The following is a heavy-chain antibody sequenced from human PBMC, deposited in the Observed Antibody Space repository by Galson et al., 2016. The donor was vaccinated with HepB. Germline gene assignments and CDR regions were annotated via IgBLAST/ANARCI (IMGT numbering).Heavy chain of an antibody. CDR1: DFTFTNAY. Sequence: SLRLSCAASDFTFTNAYMNWVRQAPGKGLEWVAVISYDGSDKYYGNSVKGRFTISRDNSKNTLYLQMNSLRAEDTAVYYCVKDYCGGGSCFPTDSWGQGTLVTVSS. CDR2: ISYDGSDK. V-gene: IGHV3-30*18. CDR3: VKDYCGGGSCFPTDS. J-gene: IGHJ4*02. D-gene: IGHD2-15*01.